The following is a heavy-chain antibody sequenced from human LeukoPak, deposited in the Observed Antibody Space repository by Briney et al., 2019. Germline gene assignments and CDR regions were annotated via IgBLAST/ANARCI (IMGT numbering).Heavy chain of an antibody. CDR3: ARDDGGGYPAF. D-gene: IGHD2-15*01. CDR1: YGSVSSYY. Sequence: SETLSLTCTISYGSVSSYYWTWIRQPAGKGLEWIGRMYTSGSTNYNPSLKSRATMSVDTSKNQFSLKLSSVTAADTAVYYCARDDGGGYPAFWGQGTLVTVSS. J-gene: IGHJ4*02. CDR2: MYTSGST. V-gene: IGHV4-4*07.